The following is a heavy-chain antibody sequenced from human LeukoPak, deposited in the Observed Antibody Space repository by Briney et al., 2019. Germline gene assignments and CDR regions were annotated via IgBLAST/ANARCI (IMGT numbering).Heavy chain of an antibody. CDR3: ASLPGSVAADY. V-gene: IGHV3-48*01. J-gene: IGHJ4*02. D-gene: IGHD6-19*01. Sequence: GGSLRLSCIASGFVFHDYSMNWVLQAPGKGLEWLSYISRDSGTIYYADSVKGRFTISRDNARNSLFLQMSRLRAEDTAVYYCASLPGSVAADYWGQGTLVTVSS. CDR2: ISRDSGTI. CDR1: GFVFHDYS.